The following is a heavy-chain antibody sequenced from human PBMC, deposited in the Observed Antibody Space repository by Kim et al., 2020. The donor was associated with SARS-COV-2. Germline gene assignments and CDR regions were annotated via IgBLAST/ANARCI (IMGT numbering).Heavy chain of an antibody. D-gene: IGHD3-9*01. CDR3: SGLTGHGVVLYYFDY. J-gene: IGHJ4*02. CDR2: INADNGIT. CDR1: GHTVRNYG. V-gene: IGHV1-18*01. Sequence: ASVKVSCKTSGHTVRNYGIGWVRQAPGQGLEWMGWINADNGITKYVERFQGRVIITIDKSTDTASMDLRFLRSEDTAVYYCSGLTGHGVVLYYFDYWGQG.